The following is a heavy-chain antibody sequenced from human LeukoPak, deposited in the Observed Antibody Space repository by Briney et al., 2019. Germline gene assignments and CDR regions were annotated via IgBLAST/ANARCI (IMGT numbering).Heavy chain of an antibody. CDR3: ARGGAVAPFDY. D-gene: IGHD6-19*01. Sequence: SETLSLTCTVSGGSISSYYWSWIRQPPGKGLEWIGYIYYSGSTNYNPSLKSRVTISVDTSKNQFSLKLSSVTAADTAVYYCARGGAVAPFDYWGQGTLVTVSS. J-gene: IGHJ4*02. CDR2: IYYSGST. V-gene: IGHV4-59*01. CDR1: GGSISSYY.